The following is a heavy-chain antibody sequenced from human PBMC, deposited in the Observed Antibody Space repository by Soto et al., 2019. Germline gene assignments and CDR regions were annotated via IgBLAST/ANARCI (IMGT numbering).Heavy chain of an antibody. V-gene: IGHV4-4*02. Sequence: SETLSLTCAVSSGSISSSNWWSWGRQPAGKGLEWIGEIYHSGSTNYNPSLKSRVTISVGKSKNQFSLKLSSVTAADTAVYYCARVGDFWSGYHGYYFDYWGQGTLVTVSS. J-gene: IGHJ4*02. CDR2: IYHSGST. D-gene: IGHD3-3*01. CDR1: SGSISSSNW. CDR3: ARVGDFWSGYHGYYFDY.